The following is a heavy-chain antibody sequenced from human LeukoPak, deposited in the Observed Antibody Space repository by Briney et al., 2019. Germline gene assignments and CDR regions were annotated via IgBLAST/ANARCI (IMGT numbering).Heavy chain of an antibody. D-gene: IGHD3-22*01. CDR2: INHSGST. J-gene: IGHJ3*02. Sequence: SETLSLTCAVYGGSFSGYYWIWLRQPPGKGLEWIGEINHSGSTNYNPSLKSRVTISVDTSKNQFSLKLSSVTATDTAVYYCARGLRRYYYDSSGTGAFDIWGQGTMVTVSS. CDR3: ARGLRRYYYDSSGTGAFDI. CDR1: GGSFSGYY. V-gene: IGHV4-34*01.